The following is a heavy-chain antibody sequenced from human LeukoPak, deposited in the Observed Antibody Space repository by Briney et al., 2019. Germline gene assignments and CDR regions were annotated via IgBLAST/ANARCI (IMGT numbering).Heavy chain of an antibody. CDR3: ATETPLYNWNDKPPFDI. D-gene: IGHD1-1*01. CDR1: GCTFTDYY. Sequence: VKVSCKVSGCTFTDYYMHWVQQAPGKGLEGMGLVDPEDGETIYAEKYQGRVTITADTSTDTAYMELSSLRSEDTDVYCSATETPLYNWNDKPPFDIWRQPTKVTVSS. CDR2: VDPEDGET. V-gene: IGHV1-69-2*01. J-gene: IGHJ3*02.